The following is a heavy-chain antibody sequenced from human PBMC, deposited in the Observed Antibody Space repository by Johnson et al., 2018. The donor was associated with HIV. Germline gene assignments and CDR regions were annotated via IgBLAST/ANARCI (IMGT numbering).Heavy chain of an antibody. D-gene: IGHD6-13*01. CDR1: GFTFSSYG. CDR2: ISYDGSNK. CDR3: ARSSTWQLVPGFDL. Sequence: QVQLVESGGGVVQPGRSLRLSCAASGFTFSSYGMYWVRQAPGKGLEWVAVISYDGSNKYYADSVKGRFTISRANSKNTLYLQMNSLRAEDTAVYYCARSSTWQLVPGFDLWGRGTMVTVSS. V-gene: IGHV3-30*03. J-gene: IGHJ3*01.